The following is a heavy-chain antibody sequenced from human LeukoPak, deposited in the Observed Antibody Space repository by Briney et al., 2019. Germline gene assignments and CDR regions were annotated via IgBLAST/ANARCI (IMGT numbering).Heavy chain of an antibody. V-gene: IGHV3-30*02. CDR2: VRYDGSNK. Sequence: PGRSLRLSCAASGFTFSTYGMHWVRQAPGKGLEWVAVVRYDGSNKYYADFVKGRFTISRDNSKNTLYLQMNSLRGEDTAVYYCAQGSHYYGSGSHRRGHYFDYWGQGTLVTVSS. D-gene: IGHD3-10*01. CDR3: AQGSHYYGSGSHRRGHYFDY. J-gene: IGHJ4*02. CDR1: GFTFSTYG.